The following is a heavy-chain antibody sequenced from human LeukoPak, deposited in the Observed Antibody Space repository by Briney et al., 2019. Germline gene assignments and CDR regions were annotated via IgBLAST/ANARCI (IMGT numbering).Heavy chain of an antibody. J-gene: IGHJ6*02. V-gene: IGHV1-3*02. CDR1: GYTFTSYP. CDR3: ARGSYSGDYAMDV. CDR2: SNAASGNT. Sequence: ASVKVSCKASGYTFTSYPMHWVRQAPGQRLEWMGWSNAASGNTKYSEDFQGRVILTWDTSASTAYMELSSLRSEDMAVYYCARGSYSGDYAMDVWGQGTTVTVSS. D-gene: IGHD5-12*01.